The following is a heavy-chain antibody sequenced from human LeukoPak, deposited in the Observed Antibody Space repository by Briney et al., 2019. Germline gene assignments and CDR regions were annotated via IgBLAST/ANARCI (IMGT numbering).Heavy chain of an antibody. V-gene: IGHV3-30*02. CDR3: ARGRAGIAAAGFDY. J-gene: IGHJ4*02. Sequence: GGSLRLSCTASGFTFSSYGMHWVRQAPGKGLEWVTFIRHDGSATYYADSVKGRFSISRDNSKNTLYLQMNSLRLDDTAVYFCARGRAGIAAAGFDYWGQGTLVTVSS. CDR2: IRHDGSAT. D-gene: IGHD6-13*01. CDR1: GFTFSSYG.